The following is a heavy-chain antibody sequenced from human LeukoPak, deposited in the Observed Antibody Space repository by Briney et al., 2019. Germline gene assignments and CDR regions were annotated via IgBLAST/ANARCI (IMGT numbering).Heavy chain of an antibody. CDR2: VYYSGST. CDR3: ARDPPQPGITAAGYFDL. CDR1: GDSISSYS. J-gene: IGHJ2*01. D-gene: IGHD6-13*01. V-gene: IGHV4-59*01. Sequence: WETLSLTCTVSGDSISSYSWSWIRQPPGKGLEWIGYVYYSGSTNYNPSLKSRVTISADTSKNQFSLKVRSVTAADTAVYYCARDPPQPGITAAGYFDLWGRGTLVTVSS.